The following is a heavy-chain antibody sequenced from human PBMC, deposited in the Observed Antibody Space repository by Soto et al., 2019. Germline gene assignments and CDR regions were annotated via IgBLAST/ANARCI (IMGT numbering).Heavy chain of an antibody. CDR1: GDSVSSNSAA. CDR2: TYYRSKWYN. J-gene: IGHJ6*03. CDR3: AREITGTSGSYYYYYMDV. D-gene: IGHD1-20*01. Sequence: SQTLSLTCAISGDSVSSNSAAWNWIRQSPSRGLEWLGRTYYRSKWYNYYAVSVKSRITINPDTSKNQFSLQLNSVTPEDTAVYYCAREITGTSGSYYYYYMDVWGKGTPVTVSS. V-gene: IGHV6-1*01.